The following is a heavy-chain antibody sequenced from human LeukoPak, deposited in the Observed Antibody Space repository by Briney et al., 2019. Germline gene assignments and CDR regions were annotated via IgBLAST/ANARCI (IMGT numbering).Heavy chain of an antibody. CDR3: ARGTRRERLLLVYYGLDV. V-gene: IGHV4-4*02. CDR2: ISHSGST. Sequence: SGTLSLTCAVSGGSISSSNWWNWVRQPPGKGLEWIGEISHSGSTNYNASLKSRVTISVDKSKNQFSLNLSSVTAADTAVYYCARGTRRERLLLVYYGLDVWGRGTTVTVSS. D-gene: IGHD2-21*02. J-gene: IGHJ6*02. CDR1: GGSISSSNW.